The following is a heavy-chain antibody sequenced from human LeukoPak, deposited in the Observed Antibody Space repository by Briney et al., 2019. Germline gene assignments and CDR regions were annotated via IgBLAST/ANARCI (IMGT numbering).Heavy chain of an antibody. CDR2: IKTNSDGGTT. V-gene: IGHV3-15*01. CDR3: ITGRAARRSLDI. J-gene: IGHJ3*02. CDR1: GFTFSNAW. D-gene: IGHD6-13*01. Sequence: PGGSLRLSCAASGFTFSNAWMSWVRQAPGKGLEWVGRIKTNSDGGTTDYAAPVKGRFTISRDDSKNTLDLQMNSLKTEDTAAYYCITGRAARRSLDIWGQGTMVTVSS.